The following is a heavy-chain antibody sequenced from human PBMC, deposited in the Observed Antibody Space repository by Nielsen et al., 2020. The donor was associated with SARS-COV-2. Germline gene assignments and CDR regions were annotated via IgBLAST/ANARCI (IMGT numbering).Heavy chain of an antibody. CDR2: ITDSGTA. D-gene: IGHD3-16*02. CDR3: ARLKYDYIWGGYRYIDV. CDR1: GGSIGSGGYY. V-gene: IGHV4-39*02. Sequence: SETLSLTCTVSGGSIGSGGYYWTWIRQAPERGLEWIGEITDSGTADYNSSLRGRATISLDTSKNHISLKLSSVTAADTAVYYCARLKYDYIWGGYRYIDVWGQGTLVTVSS. J-gene: IGHJ4*02.